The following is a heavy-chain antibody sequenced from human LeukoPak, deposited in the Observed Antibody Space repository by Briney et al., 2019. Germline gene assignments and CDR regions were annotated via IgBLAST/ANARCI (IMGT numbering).Heavy chain of an antibody. CDR2: IYYSGST. CDR3: ARVTGGYSCGGPHLLLDY. D-gene: IGHD5-18*01. J-gene: IGHJ4*02. Sequence: PSETLSLTCTVSGGSISSYYWSWIRQPPGKGLEWIGYIYYSGSTNYNPSLKSRVTISVDTSKNQFSLKLSSVTAADTAVYYCARVTGGYSCGGPHLLLDYWGQGTLVTVSS. V-gene: IGHV4-59*01. CDR1: GGSISSYY.